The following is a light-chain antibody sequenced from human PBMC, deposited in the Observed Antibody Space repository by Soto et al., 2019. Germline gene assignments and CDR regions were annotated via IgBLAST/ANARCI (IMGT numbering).Light chain of an antibody. CDR2: EVS. CDR3: HHLNSYPIT. J-gene: IGKJ5*01. V-gene: IGKV1-9*01. Sequence: IPLTQFPSSLSASVGDRVTITCRASQAVSSHLAWHQQKPGKAPKLLIYEVSTLQSGVPSRFSGSGSGTDFTLTISSLQPEDFATYYCHHLNSYPITFGQGTRLEIK. CDR1: QAVSSH.